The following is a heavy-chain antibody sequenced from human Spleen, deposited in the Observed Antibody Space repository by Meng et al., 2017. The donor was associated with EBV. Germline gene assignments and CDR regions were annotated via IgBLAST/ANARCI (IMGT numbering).Heavy chain of an antibody. V-gene: IGHV1-2*06. D-gene: IGHD3-16*01. CDR3: AREGMGAVDH. J-gene: IGHJ4*02. CDR1: GYIFSGWY. CDR2: INPNSGDT. Sequence: QAELVQSGAEMQKPEASVNVSCKTSGYIFSGWYIHWVRQAPGQGLEWMGRINPNSGDTNFAQKFQGRVTMTRDTSTSTAYMHLSSLRSADAAIYCCAREGMGAVDHWGQGTLVTVSS.